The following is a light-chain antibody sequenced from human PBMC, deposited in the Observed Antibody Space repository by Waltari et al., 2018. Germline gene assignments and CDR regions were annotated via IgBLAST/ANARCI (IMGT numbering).Light chain of an antibody. J-gene: IGKJ4*01. CDR2: GAS. CDR1: QSVRTN. V-gene: IGKV3-15*01. Sequence: VLLTPSPASLSVSPGDTVILSCRASQSVRTNLVWYQQKAGQAPRTLIYGASTRARCVPSRVSGSGSGTDFTLIISSLQSEDAAVYCCQQYYVWPPITFGGGTKLGI. CDR3: QQYYVWPPIT.